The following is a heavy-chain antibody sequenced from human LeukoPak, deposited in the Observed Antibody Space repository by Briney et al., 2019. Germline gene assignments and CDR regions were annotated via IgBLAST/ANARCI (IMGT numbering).Heavy chain of an antibody. CDR3: AGGQELFFEY. V-gene: IGHV1-2*02. D-gene: IGHD1-26*01. CDR1: GYTFTDYY. J-gene: IGHJ4*02. CDR2: INPASGDR. Sequence: ASVKVSCKASGYTFTDYYIHWVRQAPGRGLEWMGLINPASGDRNYAQRLQGRVTITRDTSISTASMELSRLKSDDTAVYYCAGGQELFFEYWGQGTLVTVSS.